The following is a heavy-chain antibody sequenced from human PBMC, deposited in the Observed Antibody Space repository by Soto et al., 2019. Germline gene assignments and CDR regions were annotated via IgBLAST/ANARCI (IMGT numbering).Heavy chain of an antibody. CDR1: GYTFTSYG. J-gene: IGHJ5*02. V-gene: IGHV1-18*01. CDR2: ISAYNGNT. Sequence: QVQLVQSGAEVKKPGASVKVSCKASGYTFTSYGISWVRQASGQGLEWMGWISAYNGNTKYAQKLQGRVTMTTDTSTSTAYMGLGSLRSEATVVYYCARGEAYKGNDGGWVDPWGQGTLVTVSS. CDR3: ARGEAYKGNDGGWVDP. D-gene: IGHD1-1*01.